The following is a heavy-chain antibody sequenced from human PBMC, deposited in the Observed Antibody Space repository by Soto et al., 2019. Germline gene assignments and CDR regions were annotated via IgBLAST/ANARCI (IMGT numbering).Heavy chain of an antibody. CDR2: INSDGSST. V-gene: IGHV3-74*01. D-gene: IGHD2-15*01. J-gene: IGHJ6*02. CDR3: ARVQRXYCSGGSCYDYYYGMDV. Sequence: GGSLRLSCAASGFTFSSYWMHWVRQAPGKGLVWVSRINSDGSSTSYADSVKGRFTISRDNAKNTLYLQMNSLRAEDTAVYYCARVQRXYCSGGSCYDYYYGMDVWGQGTTVTVSS. CDR1: GFTFSSYW.